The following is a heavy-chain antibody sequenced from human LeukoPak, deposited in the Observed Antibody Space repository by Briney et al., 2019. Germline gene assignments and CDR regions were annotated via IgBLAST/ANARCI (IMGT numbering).Heavy chain of an antibody. D-gene: IGHD3-9*01. CDR2: INHSGST. CDR1: GGSFSGYY. CDR3: ASRLVPTKLRYFDWLSTG. V-gene: IGHV4-34*01. J-gene: IGHJ4*02. Sequence: SETLSLTCAVYGGSFSGYYWSWIRQPPGKGLEWIGEINHSGSTNYNPSLKSRVTISVDTSKNQFSLKLSSVTAADTAVYYCASRLVPTKLRYFDWLSTGWGQGTLVTVSS.